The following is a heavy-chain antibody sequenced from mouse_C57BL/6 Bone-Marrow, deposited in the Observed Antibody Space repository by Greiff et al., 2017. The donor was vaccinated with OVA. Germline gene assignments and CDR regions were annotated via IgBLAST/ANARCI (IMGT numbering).Heavy chain of an antibody. CDR1: GYTFTSYW. D-gene: IGHD1-1*01. V-gene: IGHV1-55*01. CDR2: IYPGSGST. Sequence: QVQLKQPGAELVKPGASVKMSCKASGYTFTSYWITWVKQRPGQGLEWIGDIYPGSGSTNYNEQFKSKATLTVDTSSSTAYMQLSSLTSEDSAVYYCARDYYYGSSYWYFDVWGTGTTVTVSS. CDR3: ARDYYYGSSYWYFDV. J-gene: IGHJ1*03.